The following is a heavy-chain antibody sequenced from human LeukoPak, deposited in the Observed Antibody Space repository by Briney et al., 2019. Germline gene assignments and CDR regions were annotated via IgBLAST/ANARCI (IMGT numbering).Heavy chain of an antibody. Sequence: GASVKVSCKASGYTFNGYYMHWVRQAPGQGLECMGWIHTNTGNPTYAQGFTGRFVFSLDTSVSTAYLQISSLKAEDTAVYYCARMAAGGAGYFDYWGQGTLVTVSS. CDR3: ARMAAGGAGYFDY. J-gene: IGHJ4*02. V-gene: IGHV7-4-1*02. CDR2: IHTNTGNP. CDR1: GYTFNGYY. D-gene: IGHD3-16*01.